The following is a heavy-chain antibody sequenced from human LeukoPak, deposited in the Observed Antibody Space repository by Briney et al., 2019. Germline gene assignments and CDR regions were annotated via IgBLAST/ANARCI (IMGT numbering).Heavy chain of an antibody. Sequence: SETLSLTCTVSGGSISTYYWNWIRQPPGKGLEWIGYIYHSGSANYNPSLQSRVTISVDTSKNQFSLNLNSVTAADTAVYYCARGGAARLHFQNWGQGTLVTVSS. J-gene: IGHJ1*01. CDR1: GGSISTYY. V-gene: IGHV4-59*01. CDR3: ARGGAARLHFQN. D-gene: IGHD6-6*01. CDR2: IYHSGSA.